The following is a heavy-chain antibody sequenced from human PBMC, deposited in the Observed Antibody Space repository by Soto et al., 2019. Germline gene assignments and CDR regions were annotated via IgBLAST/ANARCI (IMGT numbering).Heavy chain of an antibody. CDR3: THKGYGDYPLDY. Sequence: SGPTLVNPTQTLTLTCTFSEFSLTTSGVGVGWIRQPPGKALEWLAAIYWDDSKHYSPSLKSRLTITKDTSKNQVVLTMTNMDPVDTATYYCTHKGYGDYPLDYWGQGTLVTVSS. J-gene: IGHJ4*02. CDR1: EFSLTTSGVG. CDR2: IYWDDSK. D-gene: IGHD4-17*01. V-gene: IGHV2-5*02.